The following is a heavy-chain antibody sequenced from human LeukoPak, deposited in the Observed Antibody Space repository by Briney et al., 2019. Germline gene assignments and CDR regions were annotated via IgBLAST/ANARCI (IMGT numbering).Heavy chain of an antibody. CDR2: ISGSGGST. D-gene: IGHD6-19*01. V-gene: IGHV3-23*01. J-gene: IGHJ4*02. CDR1: GFTFSSYA. CDR3: AKVDGYSSGWWEPYYFDY. Sequence: GGSLRLSCAASGFTFSSYAMSWVRQAPGKGLEWVSAISGSGGSTYYADSVKGRFTISRDNSKNTLYLQMNSLRAEDTAVYYCAKVDGYSSGWWEPYYFDYWGQGTLVTVSS.